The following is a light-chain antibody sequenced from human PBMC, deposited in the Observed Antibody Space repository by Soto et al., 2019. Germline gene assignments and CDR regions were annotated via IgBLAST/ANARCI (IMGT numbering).Light chain of an antibody. V-gene: IGLV1-40*01. CDR3: QSYDSSLSVYV. CDR2: GNS. CDR1: SSNIGAGYD. Sequence: QSVLTQPPSVSGAPGQRVTISCTGSSSNIGAGYDVHWYQQLPGTAPKLLIYGNSNRPSGVPDRFSGSKSGTSASLAITGLQAQDEADYYCQSYDSSLSVYVFGIGTKVTVL. J-gene: IGLJ1*01.